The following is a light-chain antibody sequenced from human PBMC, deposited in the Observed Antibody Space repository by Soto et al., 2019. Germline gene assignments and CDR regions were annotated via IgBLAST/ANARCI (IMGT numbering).Light chain of an antibody. CDR2: KAS. V-gene: IGKV1-5*03. CDR1: QSISTW. J-gene: IGKJ1*01. CDR3: QDYNSWT. Sequence: DIQLTQSPSTLCANVGARVTITCLASQSISTWLAWYQQKPGKAPKVLIYKASNLQSGVSSRFSGSGSGTEFTLTISSLQPDDFATYYCQDYNSWTFGQGTKV.